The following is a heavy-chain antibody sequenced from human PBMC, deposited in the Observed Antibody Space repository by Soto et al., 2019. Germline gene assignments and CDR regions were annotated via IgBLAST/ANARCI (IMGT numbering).Heavy chain of an antibody. J-gene: IGHJ4*02. Sequence: PGESLKISCQASGYSFPNFWIAWVRQKPGKGPEWMGVIFPGDSDTRYSPSFQGQVTISADKSLTTAFLQWDSLKASDTAIYLCARQSSADSPPGIRGQGALVTVSS. D-gene: IGHD2-15*01. CDR1: GYSFPNFW. CDR2: IFPGDSDT. V-gene: IGHV5-51*01. CDR3: ARQSSADSPPGI.